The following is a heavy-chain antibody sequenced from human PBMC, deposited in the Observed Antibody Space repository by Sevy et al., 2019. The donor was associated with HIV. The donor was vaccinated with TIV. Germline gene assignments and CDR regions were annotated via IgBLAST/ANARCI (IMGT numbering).Heavy chain of an antibody. CDR3: ARDHKYSSSSAYYYYGMDV. CDR2: ISYDGSNK. Sequence: GGSLRLSCAASGFTFSSYAMHWVRQAQGKGLEWVAVISYDGSNKYYADSVKGRFTISRDNSKNTLYLQMNSLRAEDTAVYYCARDHKYSSSSAYYYYGMDVWGQGTTVTVSS. J-gene: IGHJ6*01. CDR1: GFTFSSYA. V-gene: IGHV3-30-3*01. D-gene: IGHD6-6*01.